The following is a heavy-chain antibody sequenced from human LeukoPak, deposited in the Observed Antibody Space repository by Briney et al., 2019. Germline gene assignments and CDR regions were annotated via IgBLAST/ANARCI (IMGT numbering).Heavy chain of an antibody. Sequence: GGSLRLSCAASGFTFSDHYMDWVRQAPGKGLEWVGRTRNKANSYTTEYAASVKGRFTISRDDSKNSLYLQMNSLKTEDTAVYYCARDRRVVVAATYYYYYMDVWGKGATVTVSS. D-gene: IGHD2-15*01. CDR1: GFTFSDHY. CDR2: TRNKANSYTT. J-gene: IGHJ6*03. V-gene: IGHV3-72*01. CDR3: ARDRRVVVAATYYYYYMDV.